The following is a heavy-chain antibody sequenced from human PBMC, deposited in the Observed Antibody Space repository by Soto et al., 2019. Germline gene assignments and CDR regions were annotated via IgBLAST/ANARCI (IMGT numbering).Heavy chain of an antibody. CDR3: AHPRGYGVFDAYDI. CDR2: ISAGGGNT. CDR1: GFTFSTYA. V-gene: IGHV3-23*01. Sequence: EAQLLESGGGLVQPGGSLRLSCAASGFTFSTYAMSWVRQAPGKGLEWDSAISAGGGNTYYADSVKGRFTISRDNSINTLYLQMNSLRTEDTAVYYCAHPRGYGVFDAYDIWGQGAMVTVSS. J-gene: IGHJ3*02. D-gene: IGHD4-17*01.